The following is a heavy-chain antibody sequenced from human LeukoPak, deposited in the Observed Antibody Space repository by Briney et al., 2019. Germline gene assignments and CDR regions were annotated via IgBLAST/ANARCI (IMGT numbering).Heavy chain of an antibody. CDR2: ISYSAIT. CDR1: GGSISSYY. CDR3: ARGVNWIDP. Sequence: SETLSLTCAVSGGSISSYYWSWIRQPPGKGLEWIGYISYSAITNYNPALKIRVTISIDTSKNQFSLKLSSVTAADTAVYYCARGVNWIDPWGQGTLVTVSS. J-gene: IGHJ5*02. V-gene: IGHV4-59*01. D-gene: IGHD6-13*01.